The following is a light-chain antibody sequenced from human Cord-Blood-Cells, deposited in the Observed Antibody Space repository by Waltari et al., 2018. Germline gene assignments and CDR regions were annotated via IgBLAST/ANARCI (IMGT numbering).Light chain of an antibody. Sequence: DIQMTQSPSSLSASVGDRVIITCRASQSISSYLNWYQQKPGKAPKLLIYAASSLQSGVPSRFSGSGSGTDFTLTISSLQPEDFATYYCQQSYSTPPVTFDQGTRLEIK. CDR2: AAS. V-gene: IGKV1-39*01. J-gene: IGKJ5*01. CDR1: QSISSY. CDR3: QQSYSTPPVT.